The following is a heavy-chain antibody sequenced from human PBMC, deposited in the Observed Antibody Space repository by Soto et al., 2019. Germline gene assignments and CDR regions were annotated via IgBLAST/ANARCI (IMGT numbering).Heavy chain of an antibody. V-gene: IGHV3-7*01. CDR1: GLTFCVSW. Sequence: GGFLRLAGAAFGLTFCVSWVTGFRKGPGKGLEGVANIKQEGSEIHSVDSLKGRFTTSRDKAKNSLYLQMHSLRAEDTAVYYCARIGYSSSSLDYWGQGTLVTVSS. CDR3: ARIGYSSSSLDY. D-gene: IGHD6-6*01. J-gene: IGHJ4*02. CDR2: IKQEGSEI.